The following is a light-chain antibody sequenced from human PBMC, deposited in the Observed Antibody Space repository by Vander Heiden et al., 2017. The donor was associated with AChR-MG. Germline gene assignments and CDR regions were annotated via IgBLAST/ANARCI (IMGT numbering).Light chain of an antibody. J-gene: IGKJ1*01. Sequence: EIVLTQSPGTLSLSVGERATLTCRASQGVSSSYVAWHQQQPGEAPSLLIYGASSGATGIPDRCSGSGSGTYSTLTISRLEPEDFAVYYCQQYGSSPWTFGQGTKVEIK. CDR3: QQYGSSPWT. CDR1: QGVSSSY. V-gene: IGKV3-20*01. CDR2: GAS.